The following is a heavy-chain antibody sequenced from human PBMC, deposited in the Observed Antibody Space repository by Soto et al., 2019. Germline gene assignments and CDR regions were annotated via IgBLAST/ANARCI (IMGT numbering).Heavy chain of an antibody. V-gene: IGHV4-59*01. CDR2: IYYSGST. CDR1: GGSISSYY. J-gene: IGHJ5*02. Sequence: PSETLSLTCTVSGGSISSYYWSWIRQPPGKGLEWIGYIYYSGSTNYNPSLKSRVTISVDTSKNQFSLKLSSVTAADTAVYYCARAHDGLPATYIWFDPWGQGTLVTVS. CDR3: ARAHDGLPATYIWFDP.